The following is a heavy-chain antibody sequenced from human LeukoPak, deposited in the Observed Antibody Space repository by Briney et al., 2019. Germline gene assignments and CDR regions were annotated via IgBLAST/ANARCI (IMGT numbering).Heavy chain of an antibody. CDR3: ARTATRRFDY. CDR2: INPTGGST. V-gene: IGHV1-46*01. D-gene: IGHD6-6*01. Sequence: GPVKVSCKASGYTFPSYFMHWVRQAPGQGLEWMGIINPTGGSTTYAQKFQGRVTMTRDTSTSTVHMELSSLRSDDTAVYYCARTATRRFDYWGQGTLVTVSS. J-gene: IGHJ4*02. CDR1: GYTFPSYF.